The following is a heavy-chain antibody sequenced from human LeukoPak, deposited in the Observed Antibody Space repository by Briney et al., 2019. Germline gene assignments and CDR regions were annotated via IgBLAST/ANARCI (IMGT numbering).Heavy chain of an antibody. D-gene: IGHD3-10*01. CDR3: ARDTITRGLDY. J-gene: IGHJ4*02. V-gene: IGHV4-4*07. Sequence: SETLSLTCTVSGGSMNTYYWTWIRQPAGKGLQWIGYIYPSSFTYYNPSLESRVTMSVDTSKNQFSLKLTSVTAADTAVYFCARDTITRGLDYWGQGTLVTVSS. CDR2: IYPSSFT. CDR1: GGSMNTYY.